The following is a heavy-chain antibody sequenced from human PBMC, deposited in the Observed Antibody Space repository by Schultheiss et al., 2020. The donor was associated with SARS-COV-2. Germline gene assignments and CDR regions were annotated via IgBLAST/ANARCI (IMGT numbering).Heavy chain of an antibody. V-gene: IGHV1-18*01. CDR2: ISPNNGNT. J-gene: IGHJ3*02. D-gene: IGHD3-3*01. CDR1: GYTFTNYG. Sequence: ASVKVSCMTSGYTFTNYGISWVRQAPGQGLEWMGWISPNNGNTNFAEPFQGRLTMITDTSTRTAYMELGTLTSDDTAVYYGGRSGGWDFWSGYDKPLDMWGQGTMVTVSS. CDR3: GRSGGWDFWSGYDKPLDM.